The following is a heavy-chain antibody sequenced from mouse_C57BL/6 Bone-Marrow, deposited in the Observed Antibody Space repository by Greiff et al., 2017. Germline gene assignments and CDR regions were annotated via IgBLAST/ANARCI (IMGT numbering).Heavy chain of an antibody. CDR2: IDPANGNT. Sequence: EVQLQQSVAELVRPGASVKLSCTASGFNIKNTYMHWVKQRPEQGLEWIGRIDPANGNTKYAPKFQGKATITADPSSNTAYLQLSSLTSEDTAIYYCARNYYGSSYVGVFFDYWGQGTTLTVSS. CDR3: ARNYYGSSYVGVFFDY. V-gene: IGHV14-3*01. J-gene: IGHJ2*01. CDR1: GFNIKNTY. D-gene: IGHD1-1*01.